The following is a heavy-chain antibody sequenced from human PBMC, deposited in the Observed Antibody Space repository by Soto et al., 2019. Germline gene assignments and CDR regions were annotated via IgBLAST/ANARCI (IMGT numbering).Heavy chain of an antibody. Sequence: SETLSLTCTVSGGSISSSSYYWGWIRQPPGKGLEWIGSIYYSGSTYYNPSLKSRVTISVDTSKNQFSLKLGSVTAADTAVYYCARRGGQLDAFDIWGQGTMVTVSS. CDR1: GGSISSSSYY. J-gene: IGHJ3*02. CDR2: IYYSGST. V-gene: IGHV4-39*01. CDR3: ARRGGQLDAFDI. D-gene: IGHD6-6*01.